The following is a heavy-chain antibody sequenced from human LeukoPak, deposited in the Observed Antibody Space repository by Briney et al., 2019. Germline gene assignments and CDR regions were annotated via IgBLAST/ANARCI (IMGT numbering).Heavy chain of an antibody. CDR2: ISGSSTYI. D-gene: IGHD2-2*01. Sequence: GGSLRLSCAASGFSFSSYSMTWVRQAPGKGLECVSSISGSSTYIYYADSVKGRFTVSRDNSKNTLYLQMNSLRAEDTAVYYCAREAVPAAFDYWGQGTLVTVSS. CDR1: GFSFSSYS. CDR3: AREAVPAAFDY. J-gene: IGHJ4*02. V-gene: IGHV3-21*01.